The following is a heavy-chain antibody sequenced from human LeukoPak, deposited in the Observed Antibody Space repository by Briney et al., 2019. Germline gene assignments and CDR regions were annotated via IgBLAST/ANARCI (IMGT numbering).Heavy chain of an antibody. CDR3: ARELGTDYFDY. CDR1: GFTFSSYS. V-gene: IGHV3-21*01. D-gene: IGHD2-8*02. Sequence: GRSLRLSCAASGFTFSSYSMNWVRQAPGKGLEWASSISSSISYIYYADSVKGRFTISRDNAKNSLYLQMNSLRAEDTAVYYCARELGTDYFDYWGQGTLVTVSS. CDR2: ISSSISYI. J-gene: IGHJ4*02.